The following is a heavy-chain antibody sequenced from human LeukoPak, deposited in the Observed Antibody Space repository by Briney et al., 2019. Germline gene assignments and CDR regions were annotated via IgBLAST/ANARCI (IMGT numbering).Heavy chain of an antibody. CDR2: INPDSGGT. Sequence: ASVKVSCKASGYTFTSYAMNWVRQAPGQGLQWMGWINPDSGGTSYAQKFQGRVTMTRDTSISTAYMELSRLRYDDTAVYYCARDMSSVWELLPDYWGQGTLITVSS. J-gene: IGHJ4*02. CDR3: ARDMSSVWELLPDY. CDR1: GYTFTSYA. D-gene: IGHD1-26*01. V-gene: IGHV1-2*02.